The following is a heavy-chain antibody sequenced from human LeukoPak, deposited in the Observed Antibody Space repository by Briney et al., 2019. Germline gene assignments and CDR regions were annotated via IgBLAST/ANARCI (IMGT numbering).Heavy chain of an antibody. CDR3: ARDRDGSGWHDY. CDR2: IKSDGSGI. J-gene: IGHJ4*02. CDR1: GLTFNTYW. Sequence: GGSLRLSCAVSGLTFNTYWMHWVRQTPGKGLVWVSRIKSDGSGISHADSVKGRFTISRDNAKNTLYLQMNSLRAEDTAVYYCARDRDGSGWHDYWGQGTLVTVSS. D-gene: IGHD6-19*01. V-gene: IGHV3-74*01.